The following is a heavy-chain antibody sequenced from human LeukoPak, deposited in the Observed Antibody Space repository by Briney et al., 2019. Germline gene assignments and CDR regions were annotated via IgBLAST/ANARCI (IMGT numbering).Heavy chain of an antibody. D-gene: IGHD5-18*01. CDR3: AKRIQSAMAMGY. CDR2: ISSSSSYI. Sequence: GGSLRLSCAASGFTFNNCDIHWVRQAPGKGLEWVSSISSSSSYIYYADSVKGRFTISRDNAKNSLYLQMNSLRAEDTAVYYCAKRIQSAMAMGYWGQGTLVTVSS. J-gene: IGHJ4*02. CDR1: GFTFNNCD. V-gene: IGHV3-21*04.